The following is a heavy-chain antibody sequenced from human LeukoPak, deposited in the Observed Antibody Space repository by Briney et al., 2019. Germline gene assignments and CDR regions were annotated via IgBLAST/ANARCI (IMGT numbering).Heavy chain of an antibody. CDR3: ARADLAYCSITTCSSFDY. V-gene: IGHV1-2*05. CDR2: ISPNSGGT. J-gene: IGHJ4*02. CDR1: GYSFTGNY. Sequence: GASVKVSCKASGYSFTGNYIHWVRQAPGQGLEWMGRISPNSGGTDHAQKFQGRVTMTRDTSISTAYMELRGLRPDDTGVYYCARADLAYCSITTCSSFDYWGQGTLVTVSS. D-gene: IGHD2-2*01.